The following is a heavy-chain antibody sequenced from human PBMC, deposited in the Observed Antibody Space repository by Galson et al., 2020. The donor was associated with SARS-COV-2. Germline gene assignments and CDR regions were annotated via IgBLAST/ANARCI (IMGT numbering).Heavy chain of an antibody. D-gene: IGHD3-16*02. CDR3: ARDRKSMITFGGVVVDAFDL. CDR1: GGSISSGDYY. Sequence: SETLSLTCTVSGGSISSGDYYWPWHRPHPGQGLVWHVYINYSSTYYYNPSLKSRVSISVDTSKNQFSLKLSSVTAADTAVYYCARDRKSMITFGGVVVDAFDLWGQGTMVTVSP. J-gene: IGHJ3*01. V-gene: IGHV4-31*03. CDR2: INYSSTY.